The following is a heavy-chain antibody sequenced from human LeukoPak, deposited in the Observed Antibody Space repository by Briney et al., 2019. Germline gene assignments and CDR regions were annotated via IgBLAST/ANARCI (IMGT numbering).Heavy chain of an antibody. D-gene: IGHD4/OR15-4a*01. J-gene: IGHJ3*02. V-gene: IGHV4-39*02. CDR2: IYYSGST. CDR1: GGSISSSSYY. Sequence: SETLSLTCTVSGGSISSSSYYWGWIRQPPGKGLEWIGSIYYSGSTYYNPSLKSRVTISVDTSKNQFSLKLSSVTAADTAVYYCARETNNYGVNDAFDIWGQGTMVTVSS. CDR3: ARETNNYGVNDAFDI.